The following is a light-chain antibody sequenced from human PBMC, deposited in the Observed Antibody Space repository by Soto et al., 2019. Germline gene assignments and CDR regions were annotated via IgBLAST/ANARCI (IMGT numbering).Light chain of an antibody. Sequence: EIVLTQSPGTLSLSPGERATLSCRASQSVSSSYLAWYQQKPGQAPRLLIYGTSTRATGIPDRFGGSGSGTDFTLTISSLEPEDFAVYYCHQYDKSPWTFGRGTKVEIK. V-gene: IGKV3-20*01. CDR3: HQYDKSPWT. CDR2: GTS. CDR1: QSVSSSY. J-gene: IGKJ1*01.